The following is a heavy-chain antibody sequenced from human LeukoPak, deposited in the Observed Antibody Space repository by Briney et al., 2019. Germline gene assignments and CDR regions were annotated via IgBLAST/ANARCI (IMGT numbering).Heavy chain of an antibody. V-gene: IGHV3-20*04. Sequence: GGSLRLSCAASRFTFDDYGMSWVRQAPGKGLEWVSGINWNGGSTGYADSVKGRFTISRDNAKNSLYLQMNSLRAEDTALYYCARAFGGDDILTGYYNWGQGTLVTVSS. J-gene: IGHJ4*02. CDR3: ARAFGGDDILTGYYN. D-gene: IGHD3-9*01. CDR1: RFTFDDYG. CDR2: INWNGGST.